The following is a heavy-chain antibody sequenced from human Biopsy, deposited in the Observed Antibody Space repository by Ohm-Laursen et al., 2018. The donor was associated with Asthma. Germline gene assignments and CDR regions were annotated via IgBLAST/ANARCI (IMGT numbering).Heavy chain of an antibody. J-gene: IGHJ4*02. CDR1: GFMFSSFG. D-gene: IGHD5-12*01. Sequence: SLRLACAASGFMFSSFGMHWVRQAPGKGLEWVTVISYDGNHKFYEDSVKGRFTISRDNSKNTLYLQMNSLRTEDTAVYYCAKRRGYSGHDNDYWGQGTLVSVSS. CDR3: AKRRGYSGHDNDY. V-gene: IGHV3-30*18. CDR2: ISYDGNHK.